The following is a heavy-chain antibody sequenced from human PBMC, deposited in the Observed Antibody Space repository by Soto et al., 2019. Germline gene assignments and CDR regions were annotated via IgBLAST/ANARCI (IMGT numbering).Heavy chain of an antibody. Sequence: LVESGGGLVYPGGSLRLSCVASGFSFSDYSMNWVRQAPGKGLQWVSYISSSSDNTYYADSVKGRFTVSRDNAKNALFLQMNGLRADDPATYYCARLPKGSLVTAWGKGTRVTVSS. CDR2: ISSSSDNT. V-gene: IGHV3-48*01. CDR3: ARLPKGSLVTA. J-gene: IGHJ4*02. D-gene: IGHD2-21*02. CDR1: GFSFSDYS.